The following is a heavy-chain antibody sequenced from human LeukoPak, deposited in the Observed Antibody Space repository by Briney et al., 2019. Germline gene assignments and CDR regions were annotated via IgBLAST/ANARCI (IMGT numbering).Heavy chain of an antibody. CDR1: GFIFSSYG. CDR3: ARDDY. CDR2: IRSDGSIK. Sequence: PGGSLRLSCAASGFIFSSYGMHWVRQAPGKGLEWVAFIRSDGSIKCYADSVKGRFTISRDNAKNSLYLQMNSLRAEDTAVYYCARDDYWGQGTLVTVSS. J-gene: IGHJ4*02. V-gene: IGHV3-30*02.